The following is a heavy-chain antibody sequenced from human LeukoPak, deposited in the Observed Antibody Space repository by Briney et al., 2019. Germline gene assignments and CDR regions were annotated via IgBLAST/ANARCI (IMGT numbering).Heavy chain of an antibody. CDR3: ARVGEKLLWFGELLSWFDP. Sequence: GASVKVSCKASGYTFTSYDINWVRQATGQGLEWMGGIIPIFGTANYAQKFQGRVTITADESTSTAYMELSSLRSEDTAVYYCARVGEKLLWFGELLSWFDPWGQGTLVTVSS. CDR2: IIPIFGTA. CDR1: GYTFTSYD. V-gene: IGHV1-69*13. J-gene: IGHJ5*02. D-gene: IGHD3-10*01.